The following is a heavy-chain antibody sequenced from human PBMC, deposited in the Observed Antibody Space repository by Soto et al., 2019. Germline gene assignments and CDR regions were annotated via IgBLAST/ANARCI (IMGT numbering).Heavy chain of an antibody. CDR1: GFIFSSYG. V-gene: IGHV3-33*06. J-gene: IGHJ5*02. CDR3: AKSIAVAPEWLDP. CDR2: IWYDGSNT. D-gene: IGHD6-19*01. Sequence: GGSLRLSCAASGFIFSSYGMHWVRQAPGKGLEWVAGIWYDGSNTFYSDAVKGRFSISRDNSKNTVDLQMNSLRAEDTAVYYCAKSIAVAPEWLDPWGQGIQVTVSS.